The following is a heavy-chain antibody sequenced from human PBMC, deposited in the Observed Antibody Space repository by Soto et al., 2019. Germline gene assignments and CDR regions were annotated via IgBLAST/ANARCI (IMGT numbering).Heavy chain of an antibody. Sequence: PGGSLRLSCVASGFAFGDSSMNGIRQYPGKGLEWLSYIDTVGGTIFYADSVRGRLTVSRDNAKYSLFLQMTALRAEDSAMYFCATVAFGYHSHSPYWGRGALVTVSS. CDR2: IDTVGGTI. CDR1: GFAFGDSS. CDR3: ATVAFGYHSHSPY. D-gene: IGHD6-25*01. V-gene: IGHV3-11*01. J-gene: IGHJ4*02.